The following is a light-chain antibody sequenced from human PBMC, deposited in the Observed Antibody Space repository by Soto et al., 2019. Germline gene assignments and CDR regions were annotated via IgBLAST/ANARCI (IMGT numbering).Light chain of an antibody. J-gene: IGKJ2*01. Sequence: EIVLTQSPGPLSLSPGERATLSCRASQSVTSSYLAWYHQRPGQAPRLLIYGASTRATGIPDRFSGSGSGTDFTLTISRLEPEDFAMYYCQQYGSSLFTFGQGTKLEI. CDR3: QQYGSSLFT. V-gene: IGKV3-20*01. CDR1: QSVTSSY. CDR2: GAS.